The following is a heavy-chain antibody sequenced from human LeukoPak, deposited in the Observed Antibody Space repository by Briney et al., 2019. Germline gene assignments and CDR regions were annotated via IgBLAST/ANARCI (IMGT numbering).Heavy chain of an antibody. J-gene: IGHJ5*02. CDR2: ISSSGT. V-gene: IGHV4-61*08. CDR3: AREGECSGGSCYSYGWFDP. D-gene: IGHD2-15*01. CDR1: GGSVSSGGDY. Sequence: SETLSLSCTVSGGSVSSGGDYWSWIRQPPGKGLEWIGYISSSGTNYNPSLKSRVTISVDTSKNQFSLKLRSATTADTALYYCAREGECSGGSCYSYGWFDPWGQGTLVTVSS.